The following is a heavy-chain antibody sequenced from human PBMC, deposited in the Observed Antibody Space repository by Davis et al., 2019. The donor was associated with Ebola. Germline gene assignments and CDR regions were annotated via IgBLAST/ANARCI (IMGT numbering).Heavy chain of an antibody. CDR2: INAGNGNT. CDR1: GYTFTSYA. D-gene: IGHD6-19*01. J-gene: IGHJ4*02. Sequence: ASVKVSCKASGYTFTSYAVHWVRQAPGQRLEWMGWINAGNGNTKYSQKFQGRVTITRDTSASTAYMELSSLRSEDTAVYYCARDLRGWYSFDYWGQGTLVTVSS. CDR3: ARDLRGWYSFDY. V-gene: IGHV1-3*01.